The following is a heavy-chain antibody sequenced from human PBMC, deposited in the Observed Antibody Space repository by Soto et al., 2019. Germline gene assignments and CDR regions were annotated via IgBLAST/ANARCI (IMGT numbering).Heavy chain of an antibody. D-gene: IGHD4-17*01. CDR1: GFTFSKFA. V-gene: IGHV3-23*01. J-gene: IGHJ4*02. CDR3: ATYGQHLMDD. Sequence: VQLLEIGGGLVQPGGSLRLSCAASGFTFSKFAMKWVRQAPGKGLEWVSVIGSSGGGIHYADSVQGRFTISRDNSKNTVNLQMNSLRAEDTAVYYCATYGQHLMDDWGQGTLVTVSS. CDR2: IGSSGGGI.